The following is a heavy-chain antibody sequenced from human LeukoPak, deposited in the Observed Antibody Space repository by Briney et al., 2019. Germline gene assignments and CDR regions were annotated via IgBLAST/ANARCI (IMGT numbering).Heavy chain of an antibody. CDR3: SRNNHDPERV. V-gene: IGHV4-34*01. CDR2: IDRRGGT. Sequence: SETLSLTCGGHGGSFSGYYWTWIRQPPGKGLEWLGEIDRRGGTHYNPTLESRLTMSIDTSMNQFSLKLRSVTAADTAIYYCSRNNHDPERVGGQGTLVIVSS. J-gene: IGHJ4*02. CDR1: GGSFSGYY. D-gene: IGHD1/OR15-1a*01.